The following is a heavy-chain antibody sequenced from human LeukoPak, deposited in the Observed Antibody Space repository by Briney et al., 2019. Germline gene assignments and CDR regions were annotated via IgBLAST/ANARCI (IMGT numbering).Heavy chain of an antibody. V-gene: IGHV4-39*01. J-gene: IGHJ4*02. D-gene: IGHD1-26*01. CDR2: ILYTGRT. Sequence: SETLSLTCTVSGDSISSSRFYWAWIRQPPGKGLEWIGSILYTGRTFYNPSLKSRVTISVDTSKNQFPLRLDSVTASDTAVYYCARRDVGATIDYWGQGTLVTVSS. CDR1: GDSISSSRFY. CDR3: ARRDVGATIDY.